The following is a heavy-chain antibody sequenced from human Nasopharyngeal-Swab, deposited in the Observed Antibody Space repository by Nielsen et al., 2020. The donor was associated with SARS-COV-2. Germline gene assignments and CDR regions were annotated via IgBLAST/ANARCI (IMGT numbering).Heavy chain of an antibody. V-gene: IGHV4-34*01. Sequence: ESLKISCAVYGGSFSGYYWSWIRQPPGKGLEWIGEINHSGSTNYNPSLKSRVTISVDTSKNQFSLKLSSVTAADTAVYYCARGRSPAFDYWGQGTLVTVSS. CDR3: ARGRSPAFDY. CDR1: GGSFSGYY. D-gene: IGHD2-2*01. J-gene: IGHJ4*02. CDR2: INHSGST.